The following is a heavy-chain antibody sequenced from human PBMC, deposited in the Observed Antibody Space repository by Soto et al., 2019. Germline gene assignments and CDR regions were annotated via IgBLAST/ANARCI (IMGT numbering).Heavy chain of an antibody. CDR1: CDSIISYS. J-gene: IGHJ4*02. V-gene: IGHV4-59*01. D-gene: IGHD2-2*03. CDR3: AREGNLGRWIQPLDS. CDR2: IHYNGNT. Sequence: YDNLSLTCTVSCDSIISYSWSWIRQPPGKGLEWIGNIHYNGNTKYSPSLKSRVTMSVDTSKNHFSLKLISVTTADTAVYFCAREGNLGRWIQPLDSWGQGTLVTVS.